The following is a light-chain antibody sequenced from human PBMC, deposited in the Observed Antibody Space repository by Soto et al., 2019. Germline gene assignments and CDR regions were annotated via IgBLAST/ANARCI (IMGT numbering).Light chain of an antibody. Sequence: QSVLTQPVSVSGSPGQSITIFCTGTSSDVGSYNLVSWYQQHPGKAPKLMIYEVSKRPSGVSNRFSGSKSGNTASLTISGLQAEDEADYYCCSYAGSSTYVFGTGTKVTVL. CDR3: CSYAGSSTYV. CDR1: SSDVGSYNL. J-gene: IGLJ1*01. CDR2: EVS. V-gene: IGLV2-23*02.